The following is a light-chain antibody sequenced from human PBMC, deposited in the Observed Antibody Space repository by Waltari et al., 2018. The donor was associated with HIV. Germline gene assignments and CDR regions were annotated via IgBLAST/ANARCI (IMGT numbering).Light chain of an antibody. Sequence: QSVLSPPPSAAATPGRRVTFTDSGRRPTPGRHQVSWSQQFPGTPPNLLISTNYQRPSWVPDRFSGSKSGTSASLAISGLRSEDEADYYCAVWDVSLNGRVFGGGTKLTVL. CDR2: TNY. CDR1: RPTPGRHQ. V-gene: IGLV1-47*01. J-gene: IGLJ3*02. CDR3: AVWDVSLNGRV.